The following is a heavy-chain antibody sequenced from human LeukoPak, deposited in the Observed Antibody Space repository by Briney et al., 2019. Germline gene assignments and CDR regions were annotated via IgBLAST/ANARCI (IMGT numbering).Heavy chain of an antibody. Sequence: SQTLSLTCTVSGGTISSCGYYWSWIRQHPGKGLEWIRYICYSGSSYYNPPLKSRVTLSVDTSKNQFSLKLSSVTAADTAVYYCARGKVHVYWGQGTPVTVSS. CDR1: GGTISSCGYY. CDR2: ICYSGSS. V-gene: IGHV4-31*03. J-gene: IGHJ4*02. CDR3: ARGKVHVY.